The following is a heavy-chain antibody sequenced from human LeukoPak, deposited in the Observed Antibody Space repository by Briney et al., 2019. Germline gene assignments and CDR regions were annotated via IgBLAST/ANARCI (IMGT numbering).Heavy chain of an antibody. V-gene: IGHV3-21*01. CDR1: GFTFSSYA. J-gene: IGHJ3*02. D-gene: IGHD2-21*02. Sequence: PGGSLRLSCAASGFTFSSYAMSWVRQAPGKGLEWVSSISSSSSYIYYADSVKGRFTISRDNAKNSLYLQMNSLRAEDTAVYYCARDANYCGGDCYSGVGNAFDIWGQGTMVTVSS. CDR3: ARDANYCGGDCYSGVGNAFDI. CDR2: ISSSSSYI.